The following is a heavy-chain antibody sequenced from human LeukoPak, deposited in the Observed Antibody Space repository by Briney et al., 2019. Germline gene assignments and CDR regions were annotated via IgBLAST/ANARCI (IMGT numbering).Heavy chain of an antibody. CDR3: VRRRMLGVSGGCCWFDP. J-gene: IGHJ5*02. D-gene: IGHD3-16*01. CDR2: IHTSGST. Sequence: SETLSLTCTVSGDSISSYYWSWIRQPPGKGLEWIGYIHTSGSTNYNPSLKSRVTISVDTSKNQFSLKLSSVTAADTAVYYCVRRRMLGVSGGCCWFDPWGQGTLVTVSS. V-gene: IGHV4-4*09. CDR1: GDSISSYY.